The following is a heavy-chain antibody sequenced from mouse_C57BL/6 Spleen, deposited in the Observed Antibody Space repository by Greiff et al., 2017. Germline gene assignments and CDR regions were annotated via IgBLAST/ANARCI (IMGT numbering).Heavy chain of an antibody. CDR3: ARQGSNYWYFDV. D-gene: IGHD1-1*01. Sequence: EVKLVESGGDLVKPGGSLKLSCAASGFTFSSYGMSWVRQTPDKRLEWVATISSGGSYTYYPDSVKGRFTISRDNAKNTLYLQMSSLKSEDTAMYYCARQGSNYWYFDVWGKGTTVTVSS. V-gene: IGHV5-6*02. CDR2: ISSGGSYT. CDR1: GFTFSSYG. J-gene: IGHJ1*03.